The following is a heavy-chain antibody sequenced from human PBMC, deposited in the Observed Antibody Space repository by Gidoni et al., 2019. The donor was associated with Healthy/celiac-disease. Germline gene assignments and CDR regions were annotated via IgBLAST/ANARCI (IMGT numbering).Heavy chain of an antibody. CDR3: AREVVVAVTDAFDI. Sequence: QVQLVESGGGVVQTGRSLRLSCAASGFTFSSYAMHWVRQATGKGLEWVAVSSYDGSNKSYADSVNGRFTISRDNSKNTLYLQMNSLRAEDTAVYYCAREVVVAVTDAFDIWGQGTMVTVSS. CDR2: SSYDGSNK. CDR1: GFTFSSYA. D-gene: IGHD3-22*01. J-gene: IGHJ3*02. V-gene: IGHV3-30*01.